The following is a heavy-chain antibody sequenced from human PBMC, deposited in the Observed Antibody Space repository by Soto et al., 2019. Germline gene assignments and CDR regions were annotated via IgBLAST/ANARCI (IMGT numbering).Heavy chain of an antibody. Sequence: SETLSLTCTFSGGSICGGVYYWSWIRQHPGKGLEWIGYIYYSGSTYYNPSLKSRVTISVDTSKNQFSLKLSSVTAADTAVYYCARDPIVVVTAEYYYYQYGMDVWGQGNTVTVS. J-gene: IGHJ6*02. CDR3: ARDPIVVVTAEYYYYQYGMDV. CDR1: GGSICGGVYY. CDR2: IYYSGST. V-gene: IGHV4-31*03. D-gene: IGHD2-21*02.